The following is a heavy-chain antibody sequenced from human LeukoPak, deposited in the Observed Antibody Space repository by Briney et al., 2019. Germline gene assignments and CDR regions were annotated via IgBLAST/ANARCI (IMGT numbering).Heavy chain of an antibody. CDR1: GFTVSNSY. D-gene: IGHD3-22*01. V-gene: IGHV3-53*01. Sequence: GGSLRLSCAAFGFTVSNSYMSWVRQAPGKGLEWVSVIKSGGDTYYADSVKGRFTISRDNSKNTLSLQMNSLRAEDTAVYYCAKGDISMIPDWGQGTLVTVSS. CDR3: AKGDISMIPD. CDR2: IKSGGDT. J-gene: IGHJ4*02.